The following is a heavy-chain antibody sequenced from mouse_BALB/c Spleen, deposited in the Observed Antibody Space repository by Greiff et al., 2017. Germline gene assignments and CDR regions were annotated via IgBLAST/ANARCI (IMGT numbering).Heavy chain of an antibody. Sequence: VQLKESGAELVRPGTSVKVSCKASGYAFTNYLIEWVKQRPGQGLEWIGVINPGSGGTNYNEKFKGKATLTADKSSSTAYIQLSSLTSDDSAVYFCARGSMSLITTASFDYWGQGTTLTVSS. V-gene: IGHV1-54*01. D-gene: IGHD1-2*01. J-gene: IGHJ2*01. CDR3: ARGSMSLITTASFDY. CDR2: INPGSGGT. CDR1: GYAFTNYL.